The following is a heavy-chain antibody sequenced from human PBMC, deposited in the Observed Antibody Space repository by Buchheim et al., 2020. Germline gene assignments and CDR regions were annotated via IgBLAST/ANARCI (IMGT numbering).Heavy chain of an antibody. CDR2: IFSDGTYT. D-gene: IGHD5-24*01. V-gene: IGHV3-74*01. CDR3: ARGGGSGKLDY. J-gene: IGHJ4*02. Sequence: EVQLVESGGGLVQPGGSLRLSCAASGFIFSHYWMHWVRQAPGKGLVWVSLIFSDGTYTNYADSVKGRITISRDNATSTLYLQMNSLRAEDTAVYYCARGGGSGKLDYWGQR. CDR1: GFIFSHYW.